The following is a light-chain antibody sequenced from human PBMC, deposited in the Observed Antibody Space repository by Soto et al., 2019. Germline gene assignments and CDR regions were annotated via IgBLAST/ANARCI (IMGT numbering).Light chain of an antibody. Sequence: DIPMIPSPSTPSSSVGDRVTLTCRASQSISSWLAWYQQKPGKAPKLLIYDASSLESGVPSRFSGSGSGTEFTLTISSLQPDDFATYYCQQYETFGQGTKVDIK. CDR3: QQYET. CDR1: QSISSW. CDR2: DAS. V-gene: IGKV1-5*01. J-gene: IGKJ1*01.